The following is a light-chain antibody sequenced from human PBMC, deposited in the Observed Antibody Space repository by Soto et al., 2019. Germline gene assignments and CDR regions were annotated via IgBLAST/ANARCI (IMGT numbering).Light chain of an antibody. J-gene: IGKJ4*01. CDR3: QQYQDWPPLT. CDR2: GAT. CDR1: QRISSN. Sequence: DIVMMQSLATSSVFPGERATLSCRASQRISSNLAWYQHKPGQPPRLLILGATTRATAIPARFSGSGSGTEFTLTISSLQSEDFAVYYCQQYQDWPPLTFGGGTKVDIK. V-gene: IGKV3-15*01.